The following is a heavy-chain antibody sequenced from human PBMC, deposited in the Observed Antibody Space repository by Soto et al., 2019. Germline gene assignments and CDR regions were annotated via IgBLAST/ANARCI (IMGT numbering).Heavy chain of an antibody. Sequence: QVQLVESGGGVVQPGSSLRLSCAASGFTFSSYGMHWVRQAPGKGLEWVAGISYDGSNKYYADYVKGRFTISRDNSKNTLYLQMNSMRAENTAVYYCAKDVLRFLEWLAFYGMDVWGQGTTVTVSS. CDR1: GFTFSSYG. D-gene: IGHD3-3*01. CDR3: AKDVLRFLEWLAFYGMDV. V-gene: IGHV3-30*18. CDR2: ISYDGSNK. J-gene: IGHJ6*02.